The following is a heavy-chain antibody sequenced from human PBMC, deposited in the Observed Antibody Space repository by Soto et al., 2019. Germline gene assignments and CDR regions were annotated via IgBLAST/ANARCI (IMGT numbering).Heavy chain of an antibody. J-gene: IGHJ4*02. CDR3: ARVGGWYVPDY. D-gene: IGHD6-19*01. V-gene: IGHV1-3*05. Sequence: QVQLVQSGAEEKKPGASVKVSCKASGYTFTSYAMHWVRQAPGQRLEWMGWINAGNGNTKYSQKFQGRVTITRDTSASTAYMELSSLRSEDAAVYYCARVGGWYVPDYWGQGTLVTVSS. CDR1: GYTFTSYA. CDR2: INAGNGNT.